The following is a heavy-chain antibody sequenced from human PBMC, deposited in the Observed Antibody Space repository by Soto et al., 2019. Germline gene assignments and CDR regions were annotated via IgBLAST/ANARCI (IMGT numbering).Heavy chain of an antibody. J-gene: IGHJ4*02. CDR1: GFTFSSHA. Sequence: QVQLVESGGGVVQPGRSLRLSCAVSGFTFSSHAMHWVRQAPGKGLEWVTLISSDGSNKYYADSVKGRFTTSRDNSKNTMYLQMNCLRVEDTAVYYCAIDDEGGSDCDLGYWGQGAMVTVSS. CDR3: AIDDEGGSDCDLGY. V-gene: IGHV3-30-3*01. CDR2: ISSDGSNK. D-gene: IGHD1-26*01.